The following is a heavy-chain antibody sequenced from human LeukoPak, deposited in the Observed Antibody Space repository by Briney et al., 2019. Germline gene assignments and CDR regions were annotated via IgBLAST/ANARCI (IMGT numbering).Heavy chain of an antibody. V-gene: IGHV4-39*01. CDR3: AMTTVTTFFSASDDS. CDR1: GGSISSSSYY. CDR2: LYYGGRT. Sequence: PSETLSLTCTVSGGSISSSSYYWGWIRQPPGKGPEWIGSLYYGGRTYYNPSLKSRVTISVDTSKNQFSLRLSSVTAADTAVYYCAMTTVTTFFSASDDSWGQGTLVTVSS. D-gene: IGHD4-17*01. J-gene: IGHJ4*02.